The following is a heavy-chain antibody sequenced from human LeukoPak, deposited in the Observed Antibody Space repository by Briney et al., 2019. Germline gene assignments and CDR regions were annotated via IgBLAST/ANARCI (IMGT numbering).Heavy chain of an antibody. CDR1: GDSISSSNW. CDR3: ARRRGGAAANLLLNWFDP. J-gene: IGHJ5*02. Sequence: SETLSLTCVVSGDSISSSNWWSWVRQPPGKGLEWIGEIYHSGNTNYNPSLKSRVTISVDKSKNQFSLKLSSVTAADTAVYYCARRRGGAAANLLLNWFDPWGQGTLVTVSS. CDR2: IYHSGNT. V-gene: IGHV4-4*02. D-gene: IGHD6-13*01.